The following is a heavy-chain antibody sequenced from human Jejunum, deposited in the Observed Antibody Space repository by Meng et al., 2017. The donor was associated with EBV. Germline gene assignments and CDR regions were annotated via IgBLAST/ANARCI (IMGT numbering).Heavy chain of an antibody. CDR1: GVSMSNFY. CDR3: ARGGGRPEY. D-gene: IGHD3-10*01. J-gene: IGHJ4*02. V-gene: IGHV4-59*01. CDR2: IYYSVST. Sequence: QVPRQEFCTALVQPSETLSLTCTVSGVSMSNFYWSWCRQPPGKGLGWIGYIYYSVSTNYNPSLKSRVTISVDTSKNQFSLSLSSVTAADTAVYYCARGGGRPEYWGQGILVTVSS.